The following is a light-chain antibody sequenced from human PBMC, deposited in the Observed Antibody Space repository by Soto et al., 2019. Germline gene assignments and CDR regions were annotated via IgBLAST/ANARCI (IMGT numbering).Light chain of an antibody. Sequence: DIQMTQSPSSLSASVGDRVTITCRASQGISNYFAWYQQQPGKVPKLLIYVASTLQSGVPSRFSGSGSGTDFTLNINSLQPEDFATYYCQKYNGSPWTFGQGTKVEIK. J-gene: IGKJ1*01. CDR2: VAS. CDR3: QKYNGSPWT. V-gene: IGKV1-27*01. CDR1: QGISNY.